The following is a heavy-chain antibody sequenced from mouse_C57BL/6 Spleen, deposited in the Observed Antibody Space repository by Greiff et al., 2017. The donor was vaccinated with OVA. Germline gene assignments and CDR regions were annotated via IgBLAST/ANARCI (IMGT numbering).Heavy chain of an antibody. V-gene: IGHV10-1*01. Sequence: EVQVVESGGGLVQPKGSLKLSCAASGFSFNTYAMNWVRQAPGKGLEWVARIRSKSNNYATYYADSVKDRFTISRDDSESMLYLQMNNLKTEDTAMYYCVRPFTTVYAMDYWGQGTSVTVSS. CDR1: GFSFNTYA. CDR3: VRPFTTVYAMDY. J-gene: IGHJ4*01. CDR2: IRSKSNNYAT. D-gene: IGHD1-1*01.